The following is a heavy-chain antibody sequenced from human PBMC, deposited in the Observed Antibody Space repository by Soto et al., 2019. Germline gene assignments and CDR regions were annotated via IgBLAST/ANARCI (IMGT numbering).Heavy chain of an antibody. J-gene: IGHJ4*02. CDR2: IYYSGST. Sequence: QVQLQESGPGLVKPSQTLSLTCTVSGGSISSGDYYWSWIRQPPEKGLEWIGYIYYSGSTYYNPSLKSRVTISVDTSKNQFSLKLSSVTAADTAVYYCARLTPGYSSGWFIDYWGQGTLVTVSS. V-gene: IGHV4-30-4*01. CDR3: ARLTPGYSSGWFIDY. D-gene: IGHD6-19*01. CDR1: GGSISSGDYY.